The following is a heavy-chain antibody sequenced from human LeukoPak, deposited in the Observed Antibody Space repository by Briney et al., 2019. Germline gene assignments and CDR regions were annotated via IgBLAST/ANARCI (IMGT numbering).Heavy chain of an antibody. CDR1: GLTFSSYT. CDR3: ARSDTAMAEDY. CDR2: ISSSSRYI. D-gene: IGHD5-18*01. J-gene: IGHJ4*02. V-gene: IGHV3-21*01. Sequence: PGGSLRLSCTASGLTFSSYTMNWVRQAPGKGLEWVSSISSSSRYIYYADSVKGRFTISRDSAKNSLYLQMNSLRAEDTAVYYCARSDTAMAEDYWGQGTLVTVSS.